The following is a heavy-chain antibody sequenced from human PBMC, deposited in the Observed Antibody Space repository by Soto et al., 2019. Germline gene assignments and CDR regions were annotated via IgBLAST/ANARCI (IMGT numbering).Heavy chain of an antibody. Sequence: SGGSLRLSCAASGFTFSSYGMHWVRQAPGKGLEWVAVISYDGSNKYYADSVKGRFTISRDNPKNTLYLQMNSLRAEDTAVYYCAKDRDTAIDYWGQGTLVTVSS. V-gene: IGHV3-30*18. CDR2: ISYDGSNK. D-gene: IGHD5-18*01. CDR1: GFTFSSYG. CDR3: AKDRDTAIDY. J-gene: IGHJ4*02.